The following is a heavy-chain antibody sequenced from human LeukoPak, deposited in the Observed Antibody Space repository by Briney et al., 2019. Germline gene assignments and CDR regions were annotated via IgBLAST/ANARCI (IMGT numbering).Heavy chain of an antibody. J-gene: IGHJ1*01. CDR3: ARAYCSSTSCLGAHFQH. CDR1: GYTFTSYG. D-gene: IGHD2-2*01. CDR2: ISAYNGNT. V-gene: IGHV1-18*04. Sequence: ASVKVSCKASGYTFTSYGISWVRQAPGQGLEWMGWISAYNGNTNYAQKLQGRVTMTTDTSTSTAYMELRSLRSDDTAVYYCARAYCSSTSCLGAHFQHWGQGTLVTVSS.